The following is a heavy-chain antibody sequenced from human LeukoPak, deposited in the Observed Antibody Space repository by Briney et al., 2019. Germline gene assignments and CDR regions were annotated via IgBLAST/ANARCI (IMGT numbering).Heavy chain of an antibody. V-gene: IGHV4-59*08. CDR2: IYYSGST. J-gene: IGHJ6*02. CDR1: GGSISSYY. CDR3: ARLYYYYGLDV. Sequence: SETLSLTCTVSGGSISSYYWSWIRQPPGKGLEWIGYIYYSGSTNYNPSLKSRVTISVDTSKNQFSLKLSSVTAADTAVYYCARLYYYYGLDVWGQGTTVTVSS.